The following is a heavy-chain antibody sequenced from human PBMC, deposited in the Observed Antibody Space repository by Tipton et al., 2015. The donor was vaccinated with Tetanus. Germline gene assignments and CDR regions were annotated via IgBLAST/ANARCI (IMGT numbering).Heavy chain of an antibody. V-gene: IGHV6-1*01. CDR3: VRHGQAGFDY. Sequence: GLVKPSQTLSLTCAISGDSVASNSASWNWIRQSPSRGLEWLGRTYYRSKWFNDYAISVKSRITVNPDTSKNQFSLQMNSVTAEVTSVYYCVRHGQAGFDYWGQAPLVTVSS. CDR2: TYYRSKWFN. CDR1: GDSVASNSAS. J-gene: IGHJ4*02.